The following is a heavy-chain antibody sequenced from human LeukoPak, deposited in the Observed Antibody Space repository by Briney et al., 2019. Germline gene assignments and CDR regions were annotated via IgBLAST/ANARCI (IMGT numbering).Heavy chain of an antibody. CDR3: ARSGATSGWSYFFDI. D-gene: IGHD6-19*01. CDR2: IYKSGFT. Sequence: PSETLSLTCTVSDDSINRHHWNWLRQSPGKGLEWIGYIYKSGFTNYNHSLKNRVTMSLDTSKNRVSLKLTSETAADTAVYYCARSGATSGWSYFFDIWGQGTLVTVSS. CDR1: DDSINRHH. J-gene: IGHJ4*02. V-gene: IGHV4-59*11.